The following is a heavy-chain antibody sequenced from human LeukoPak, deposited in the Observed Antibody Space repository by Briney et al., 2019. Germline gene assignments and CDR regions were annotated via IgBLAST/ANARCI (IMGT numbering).Heavy chain of an antibody. J-gene: IGHJ4*02. CDR2: IIPILGIA. V-gene: IGHV1-69*04. D-gene: IGHD6-6*01. CDR1: TVXXXG. CDR3: APAARHRVEDY. Sequence: TVXXXGISWVRQAPGQGLEWMGRIIPILGIANYAQKFQGRVTITADKSTSTAYMELSSLRSEDTAVYYCAPAARHRVEDYWGQGTLVTVSS.